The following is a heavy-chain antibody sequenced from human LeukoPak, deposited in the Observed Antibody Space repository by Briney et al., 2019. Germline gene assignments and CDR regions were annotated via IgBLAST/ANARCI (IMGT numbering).Heavy chain of an antibody. CDR3: ARGRGYSSREYYFDY. D-gene: IGHD5-18*01. V-gene: IGHV4-38-2*02. Sequence: NTSETLSLTCTVSGYSISSGYYWGWIRQPPGKGLEWIGSIYHSGSTYYNPSLKSRVTISVDTSKNQFSLKLSSVTAADTAVYYCARGRGYSSREYYFDYWGQGTLVTVSS. J-gene: IGHJ4*02. CDR2: IYHSGST. CDR1: GYSISSGYY.